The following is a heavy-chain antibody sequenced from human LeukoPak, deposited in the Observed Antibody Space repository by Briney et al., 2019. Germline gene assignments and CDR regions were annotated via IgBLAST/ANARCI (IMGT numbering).Heavy chain of an antibody. CDR3: VATRVCGGVLLRPNCLYFEN. CDR2: IDYSGGNT. CDR1: GFTFSSYA. Sequence: GGSLRLSCAASGFTFSSYAMSWVRQAPGKGLEWVSGIDYSGGNTNYADPVLGRFTVSRDNSKNTLYLQMNSLRAEDTAVYYCVATRVCGGVLLRPNCLYFENWGQGTLVSVSS. V-gene: IGHV3-23*01. J-gene: IGHJ4*02. D-gene: IGHD3-10*01.